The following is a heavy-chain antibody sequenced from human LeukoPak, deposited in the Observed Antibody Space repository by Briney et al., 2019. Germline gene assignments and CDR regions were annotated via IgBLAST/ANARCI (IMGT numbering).Heavy chain of an antibody. CDR1: GGSFSGYY. V-gene: IGHV4-34*01. CDR2: INHSGST. J-gene: IGHJ5*02. Sequence: SETLSLTCAVYGGSFSGYYWSCIRQPPGKGLEWIGEINHSGSTNYNPSLKSRVTISVDTSKNQFSLKLTSVTAADTAVYYCASHGGTRDYGDYSTGNWFDPWGQGTLVTVSS. CDR3: ASHGGTRDYGDYSTGNWFDP. D-gene: IGHD4-17*01.